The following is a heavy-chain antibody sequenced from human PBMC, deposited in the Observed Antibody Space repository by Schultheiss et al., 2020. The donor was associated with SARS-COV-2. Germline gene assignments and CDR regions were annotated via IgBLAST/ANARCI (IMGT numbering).Heavy chain of an antibody. Sequence: SQTLSLTCTVSGGSISSGYYWGWIRQPPGKGLEWIGSIYHSGSTYYNPSLKSRVTISVDTSKNQFSLKLSSVTAADTAVYYCARGVYPDYWGQGTLVTVSS. J-gene: IGHJ4*02. CDR3: ARGVYPDY. CDR1: GGSISSGYY. CDR2: IYHSGST. D-gene: IGHD6-13*01. V-gene: IGHV4-38-2*02.